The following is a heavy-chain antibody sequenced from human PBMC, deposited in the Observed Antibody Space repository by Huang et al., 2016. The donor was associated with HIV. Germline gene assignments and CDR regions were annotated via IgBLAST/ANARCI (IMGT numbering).Heavy chain of an antibody. CDR1: GFSLNTSGVG. V-gene: IGHV2-5*02. CDR3: AHIGDIFAAYSPEYFDY. J-gene: IGHJ4*02. D-gene: IGHD2-15*01. CDR2: IYWDDDK. Sequence: QITLKESGPTLVKPTQTLTLACTFSGFSLNTSGVGVAWIRQPPGKALEWLALIYWDDDKRYRPSLKSRLTISKDPSNNQVDLTMTNMDPVDTASYFCAHIGDIFAAYSPEYFDYWGQGALVTVSS.